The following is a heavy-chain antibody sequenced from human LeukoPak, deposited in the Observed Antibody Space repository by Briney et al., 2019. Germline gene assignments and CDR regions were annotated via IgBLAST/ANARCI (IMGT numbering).Heavy chain of an antibody. V-gene: IGHV4-4*07. J-gene: IGHJ4*02. CDR2: IYTSGST. CDR1: GGSISSYY. D-gene: IGHD3-22*01. Sequence: SETLSLTCTVSGGSISSYYWSWIRQPAGKGLEWIGRIYTSGSTNYNPSLKSRATMSVDTSKNQFSLKLSSVTAADTAVYYCARGTSYDSSGYYDPFDYWGQGTLVTVSS. CDR3: ARGTSYDSSGYYDPFDY.